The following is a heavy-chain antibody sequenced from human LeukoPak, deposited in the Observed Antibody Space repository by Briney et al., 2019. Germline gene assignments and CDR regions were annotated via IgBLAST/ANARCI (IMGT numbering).Heavy chain of an antibody. V-gene: IGHV3-33*06. CDR3: AKPGDDYGDSGYFAY. Sequence: PGRSLRLSCAASGFTFSSYGMHWVRQAPGKGLEWVAVIWYDGSNKYYADSVKGRFTISRDNSKNTLYLQMNSLRAEDTAVYYCAKPGDDYGDSGYFAYWGQGTLVTVSS. D-gene: IGHD4-17*01. CDR2: IWYDGSNK. J-gene: IGHJ4*02. CDR1: GFTFSSYG.